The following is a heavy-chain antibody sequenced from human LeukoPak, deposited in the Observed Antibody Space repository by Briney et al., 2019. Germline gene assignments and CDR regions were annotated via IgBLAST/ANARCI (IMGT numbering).Heavy chain of an antibody. J-gene: IGHJ3*02. D-gene: IGHD3-3*01. CDR3: ARDAYYDFWSGFGAFDI. Sequence: SETLSLTCTVSGGSISSYYWSWIRQPPGKGLEWIGRIYTSGSTNYNPSLKSRVTMSVDTSKNQFSLKLSSVTAADTAVYYCARDAYYDFWSGFGAFDIWGQGTMVTVSS. CDR1: GGSISSYY. V-gene: IGHV4-4*07. CDR2: IYTSGST.